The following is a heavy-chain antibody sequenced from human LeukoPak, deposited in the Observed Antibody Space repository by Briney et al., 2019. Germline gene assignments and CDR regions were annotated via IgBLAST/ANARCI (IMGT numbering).Heavy chain of an antibody. CDR3: ARVDGSPDY. V-gene: IGHV1-8*03. Sequence: GASVKVSCKASGYTFTRYDINWVRQAPGQGLEWLGWVNTKSGNTGSAQNFQGRVTITRDTSINTAYMELSSLRSEDTAIYYCARVDGSPDYWGQGTLVTVSS. J-gene: IGHJ4*02. D-gene: IGHD2-15*01. CDR1: GYTFTRYD. CDR2: VNTKSGNT.